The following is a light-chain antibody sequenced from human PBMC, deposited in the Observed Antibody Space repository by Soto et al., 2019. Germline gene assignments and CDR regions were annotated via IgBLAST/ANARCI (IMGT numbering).Light chain of an antibody. CDR3: QQYNNWPPYT. V-gene: IGKV3-15*01. J-gene: IGKJ2*01. Sequence: EIVMTQSPATLSVSPGERATLSCRASQSVSSNLAWYQQRPGQAPRLLIYGASSRATSIPARFSGSGSGTEFTLTISSLQSEDFAVYYCQQYNNWPPYTFGQGTKLEIK. CDR2: GAS. CDR1: QSVSSN.